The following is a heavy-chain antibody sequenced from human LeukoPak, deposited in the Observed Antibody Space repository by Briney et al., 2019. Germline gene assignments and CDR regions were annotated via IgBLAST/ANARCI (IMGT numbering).Heavy chain of an antibody. CDR2: IYYSGST. CDR1: GYSISSGYY. CDR3: ARDPELWLDY. J-gene: IGHJ4*02. D-gene: IGHD2-21*01. Sequence: PSETLSLTCTVSGYSISSGYYWGWIRQPPGKGLEWIGSIYYSGSTYYNPSLKSRVTISVDTSKNQFSLKLSSVTAADTAVYYCARDPELWLDYWGQGTLVTVSS. V-gene: IGHV4-38-2*02.